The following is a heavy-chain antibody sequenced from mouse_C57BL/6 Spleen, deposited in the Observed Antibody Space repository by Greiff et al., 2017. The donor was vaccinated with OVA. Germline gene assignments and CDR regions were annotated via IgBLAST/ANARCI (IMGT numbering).Heavy chain of an antibody. D-gene: IGHD1-1*01. V-gene: IGHV5-16*01. CDR2: INYDGSST. CDR3: ARDRGRDYFDY. CDR1: GFTFSDYY. Sequence: EVKLVESEGGLVQPGSSMKLSCTASGFTFSDYYMAWVRQVPEKGLEWVANINYDGSSTYYLDSLKSRFIISRDNAKNILYLQMSSLKSEDTATYYCARDRGRDYFDYWGQGTTLTVSS. J-gene: IGHJ2*01.